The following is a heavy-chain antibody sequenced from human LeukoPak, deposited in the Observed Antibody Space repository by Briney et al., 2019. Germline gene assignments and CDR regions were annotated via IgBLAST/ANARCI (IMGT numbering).Heavy chain of an antibody. J-gene: IGHJ4*02. CDR2: IGGSGGST. CDR1: GFTFSSYA. Sequence: PGGSLRLSCAASGFTFSSYAMTWVRQAPGKGLEWVSGIGGSGGSTYYADSVKGRFTISRDNAKNSLCLQMNSLRAEDTAVYYCARDRGGYCSGGSCYGIPYFDYWGQGTLVTVSS. V-gene: IGHV3-23*01. D-gene: IGHD2-15*01. CDR3: ARDRGGYCSGGSCYGIPYFDY.